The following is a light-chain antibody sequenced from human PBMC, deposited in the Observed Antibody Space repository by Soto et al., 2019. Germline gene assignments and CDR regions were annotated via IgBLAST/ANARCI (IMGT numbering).Light chain of an antibody. CDR3: CSYAGSSTYV. J-gene: IGLJ1*01. Sequence: QSVLTQPGSVSGSPGQSITTSCTGTSSDVGSYNLVSWYQQHPGKAPKLMIYEGSKRPSGVSNRFSGSKSGNTASLTISGLQAEDEADYYCCSYAGSSTYVFGTGTKVTVL. CDR1: SSDVGSYNL. V-gene: IGLV2-23*01. CDR2: EGS.